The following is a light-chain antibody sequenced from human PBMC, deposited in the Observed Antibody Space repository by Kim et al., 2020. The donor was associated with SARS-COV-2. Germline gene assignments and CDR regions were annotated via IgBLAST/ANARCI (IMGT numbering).Light chain of an antibody. V-gene: IGKV2-28*01. CDR3: MQALQTPYT. J-gene: IGKJ2*01. CDR1: QSLLHTNGYNC. Sequence: DIVITQSPLSLPVTPGEPASISCRSSQSLLHTNGYNCLDWYVQKPGQSPQLLIYLASGRASGVSDRFSGSGSGTDFTLRISRVEAEDFGVYYCMQALQTPYTFCQGTKLEI. CDR2: LAS.